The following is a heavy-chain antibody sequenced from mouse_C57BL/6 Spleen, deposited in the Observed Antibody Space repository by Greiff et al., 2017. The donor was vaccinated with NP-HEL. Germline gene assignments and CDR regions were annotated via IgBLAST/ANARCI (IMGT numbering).Heavy chain of an antibody. CDR2: INPGSGGT. D-gene: IGHD3-3*01. CDR3: AREGTWGYFDV. CDR1: GYAFTNYL. V-gene: IGHV1-54*01. J-gene: IGHJ1*03. Sequence: QVQLQQSGAELVRPGTSVKVSCKASGYAFTNYLIEWVKQRPGQGLEWIGVINPGSGGTNYNEKFKGKATLTADKSSSTAYMQLSSLTSEDSAVYFCAREGTWGYFDVWGTGTTVTVSS.